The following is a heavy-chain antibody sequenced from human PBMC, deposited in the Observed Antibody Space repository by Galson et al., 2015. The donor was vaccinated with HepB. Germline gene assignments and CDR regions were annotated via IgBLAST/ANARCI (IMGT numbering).Heavy chain of an antibody. D-gene: IGHD5-24*01. J-gene: IGHJ4*02. CDR3: AREGAVETEDYYFDY. V-gene: IGHV4-31*03. CDR1: GGSISSGGYY. CDR2: IYYSGST. Sequence: TLSLTCTVSGGSISSGGYYWSWIRQHPGKGLEWIGYIYYSGSTYYNPSLKSRVTISVDTSKNQFSLKLSSVTAADTAVYYCAREGAVETEDYYFDYWGQGTLVTVSS.